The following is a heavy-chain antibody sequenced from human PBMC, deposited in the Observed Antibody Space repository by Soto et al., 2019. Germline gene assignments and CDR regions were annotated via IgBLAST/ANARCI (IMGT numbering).Heavy chain of an antibody. D-gene: IGHD2-8*01. CDR3: ATVNGTSRSFAS. J-gene: IGHJ5*02. Sequence: GGPLRLSWTASGFSYSTSALTWVRQAAGKGLGWVSTAGVNGRTTYYAEQLEVWFTVSRDNSKNTLDLQMSRLRAEDTAVYYCATVNGTSRSFASWRQGT. CDR2: AGVNGRTT. V-gene: IGHV3-23*01. CDR1: GFSYSTSA.